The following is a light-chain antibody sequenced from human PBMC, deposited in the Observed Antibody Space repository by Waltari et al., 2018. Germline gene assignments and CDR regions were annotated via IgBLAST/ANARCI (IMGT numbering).Light chain of an antibody. Sequence: DIVMTQTPLSLSVTPGQPASISCKTSQSLLHSDGKTYLYWYLQKPGQAPQLMIYEVSKRVSGGPDRCRGSGSGTDFTLKISRGEAEDVGVYYCMQSIQLPWTFGQGTKVEIK. J-gene: IGKJ1*01. CDR3: MQSIQLPWT. CDR1: QSLLHSDGKTY. V-gene: IGKV2D-29*01. CDR2: EVS.